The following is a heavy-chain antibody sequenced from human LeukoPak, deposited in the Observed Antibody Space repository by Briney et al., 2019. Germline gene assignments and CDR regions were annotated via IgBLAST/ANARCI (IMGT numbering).Heavy chain of an antibody. Sequence: GGSLRLSCAASGFTFSSYSMNWVRQAPGKGLEWVPSISSSSSYIYYADSVKGRFTISRDNSKNTLYLQMNSLRAEDTAVYYCAKELGYCSGGSCYPLDYWGQGTLVTVSS. V-gene: IGHV3-21*04. CDR3: AKELGYCSGGSCYPLDY. CDR2: ISSSSSYI. J-gene: IGHJ4*02. D-gene: IGHD2-15*01. CDR1: GFTFSSYS.